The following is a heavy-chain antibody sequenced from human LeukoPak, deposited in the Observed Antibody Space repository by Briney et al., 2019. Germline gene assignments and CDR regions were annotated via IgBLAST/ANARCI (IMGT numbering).Heavy chain of an antibody. Sequence: SVKVSCKASGGTFSSYAISWVRQAPGQGLEWMGGIIPIFGTANYAQKFQGRVTITADESTSTAYMELSSLRSEDTAVYYCARVDIVVVPAAKASYYYYGMDVWGQGTTLTVSS. CDR2: IIPIFGTA. CDR1: GGTFSSYA. J-gene: IGHJ6*02. D-gene: IGHD2-2*03. V-gene: IGHV1-69*13. CDR3: ARVDIVVVPAAKASYYYYGMDV.